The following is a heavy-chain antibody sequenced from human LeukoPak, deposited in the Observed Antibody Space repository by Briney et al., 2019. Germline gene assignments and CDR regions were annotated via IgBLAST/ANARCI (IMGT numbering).Heavy chain of an antibody. CDR1: GGSINSGSHY. Sequence: SETLSLTCTVSGGSINSGSHYWSWIRQPAGKGLEWIGRIYSSGSTNYNPPLKSRVTMSVDTSKNQFSLKLSSVTAADTAVYYCVTSYYYYYFYMDVWGRGTTVTVSS. CDR3: VTSYYYYYFYMDV. CDR2: IYSSGST. V-gene: IGHV4-61*02. J-gene: IGHJ6*03.